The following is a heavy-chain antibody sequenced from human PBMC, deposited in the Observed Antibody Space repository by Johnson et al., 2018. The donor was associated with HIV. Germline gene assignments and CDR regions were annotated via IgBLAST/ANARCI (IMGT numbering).Heavy chain of an antibody. V-gene: IGHV3-11*04. CDR2: ISSSGSTI. D-gene: IGHD6-13*01. CDR1: GFTFSDYY. Sequence: QVQLVESGGGLVKPGGSLRLSCAASGFTFSDYYMSWIRQAPRKGLEWISYISSSGSTIYYQDSVKGRFTISRDNAKNSLYLQMDSLRAEDTAVYYCARGALSPAAPDAFDIWGQGTMVTVSS. J-gene: IGHJ3*02. CDR3: ARGALSPAAPDAFDI.